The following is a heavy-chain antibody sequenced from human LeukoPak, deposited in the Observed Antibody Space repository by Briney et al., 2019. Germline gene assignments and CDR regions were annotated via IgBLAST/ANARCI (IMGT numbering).Heavy chain of an antibody. J-gene: IGHJ4*02. V-gene: IGHV3-33*06. CDR1: GFTFSSYG. Sequence: GGSLRLSCAASGFTFSSYGMHWVRQAPGKGLEWVAVIWYDGSNKYYADSVKGRFTISRDNSKNTLYLQMNSLRAEDTAVYYCAKVLEVTTGLDYWGQGTLVTVSS. CDR2: IWYDGSNK. D-gene: IGHD4-17*01. CDR3: AKVLEVTTGLDY.